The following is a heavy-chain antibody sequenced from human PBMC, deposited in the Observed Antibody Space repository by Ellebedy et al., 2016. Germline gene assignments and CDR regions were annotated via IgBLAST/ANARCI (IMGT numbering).Heavy chain of an antibody. CDR1: GGSISSYY. Sequence: SETLSLXXTVSGGSISSYYWSWIRQPPGKGLEWIGYLYYSGSTNYNPSLKSRVTISVDTSKNQFSLKLSSVTAADTAVYYCAATEAFGGVISRGYQVDYWGQGTLVTVSS. D-gene: IGHD3-16*02. J-gene: IGHJ4*02. CDR3: AATEAFGGVISRGYQVDY. CDR2: LYYSGST. V-gene: IGHV4-59*01.